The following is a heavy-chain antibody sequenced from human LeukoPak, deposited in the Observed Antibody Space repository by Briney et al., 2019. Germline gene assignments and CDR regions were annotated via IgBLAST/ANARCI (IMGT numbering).Heavy chain of an antibody. V-gene: IGHV1-2*02. J-gene: IGHJ5*02. D-gene: IGHD2-2*01. Sequence: ASVKVSCKASGYTFTGYYMHWVRQAPGQGLEWMGWINPNSGGTNYAQKFQGRVTMTRDTSISTAYMELSRLRSDDTAVYYCARVNRDCSSTSCLYSNWFDPWGQGTLVTVSS. CDR3: ARVNRDCSSTSCLYSNWFDP. CDR1: GYTFTGYY. CDR2: INPNSGGT.